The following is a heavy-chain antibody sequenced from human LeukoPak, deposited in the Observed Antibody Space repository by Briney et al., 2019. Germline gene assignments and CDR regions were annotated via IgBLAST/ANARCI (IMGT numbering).Heavy chain of an antibody. V-gene: IGHV1-46*01. D-gene: IGHD6-13*01. CDR2: INPSGGST. Sequence: ASVTVSCKASGYTFTRHYMHWVRQAPGQGLEWMGIINPSGGSTSYTQKFQGRVTMTRDTSTSTVNMELSSLRSEDTAVYYCARASYSSSSPGHWGQGTLVTVSS. CDR1: GYTFTRHY. CDR3: ARASYSSSSPGH. J-gene: IGHJ1*01.